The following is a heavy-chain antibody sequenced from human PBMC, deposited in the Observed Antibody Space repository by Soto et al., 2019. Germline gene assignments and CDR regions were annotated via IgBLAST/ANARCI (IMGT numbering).Heavy chain of an antibody. Sequence: LGESLKISCKGSGYTFTNYWIGWVRQMPGKGLEWMGIIYPGDSDTRYSPSFQGQVTISADKSISTAYLQWSSLKASDTAMYYCARTEFRYGDHGGYSYYGTDVWGQGTTVTVSS. V-gene: IGHV5-51*01. CDR1: GYTFTNYW. J-gene: IGHJ6*02. CDR2: IYPGDSDT. CDR3: ARTEFRYGDHGGYSYYGTDV. D-gene: IGHD4-17*01.